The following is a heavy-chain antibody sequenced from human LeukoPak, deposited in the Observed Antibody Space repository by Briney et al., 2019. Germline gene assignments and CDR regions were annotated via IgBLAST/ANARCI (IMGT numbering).Heavy chain of an antibody. CDR2: ISSSGSTI. D-gene: IGHD3-22*01. Sequence: GGSLRLSYAAYGFSFSSYEMNWVRQAPGKGLEWVSYISSSGSTIYYAVSVKGRCTISRDNAKNSLYLQMNSLRAEDTAVYYCAGLPAYYYDTSGFYFDYWGQGTLVTVSS. CDR1: GFSFSSYE. J-gene: IGHJ4*02. CDR3: AGLPAYYYDTSGFYFDY. V-gene: IGHV3-48*03.